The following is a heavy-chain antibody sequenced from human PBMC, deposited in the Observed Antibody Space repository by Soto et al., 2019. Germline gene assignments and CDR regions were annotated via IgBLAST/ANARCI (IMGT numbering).Heavy chain of an antibody. Sequence: PXXSLKISFKGSGYSFSSDWISWVRQMPGKGLEWMGIIYPGDSDTRYSPSFQGQVTISADKSISTAYLQWSSLKASDTAMYYCARRRDFSAEYWGQGTLVTVSS. CDR3: ARRRDFSAEY. J-gene: IGHJ4*02. V-gene: IGHV5-51*01. CDR2: IYPGDSDT. CDR1: GYSFSSDW. D-gene: IGHD3-3*01.